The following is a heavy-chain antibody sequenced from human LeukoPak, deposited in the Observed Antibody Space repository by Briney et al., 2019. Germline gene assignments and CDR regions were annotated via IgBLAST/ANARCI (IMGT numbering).Heavy chain of an antibody. D-gene: IGHD6-13*01. Sequence: GGSLRLSCAASGFTVNSNYLSWVRQAPGKGLEWVSTLYNTGNTYYAGSVTGRFSISRDNSKSTLFLQMNSLRAEDTAVYYCARLTPAAGRLYFVDWGPGTLVTVSS. V-gene: IGHV3-53*01. CDR3: ARLTPAAGRLYFVD. CDR1: GFTVNSNY. J-gene: IGHJ4*02. CDR2: LYNTGNT.